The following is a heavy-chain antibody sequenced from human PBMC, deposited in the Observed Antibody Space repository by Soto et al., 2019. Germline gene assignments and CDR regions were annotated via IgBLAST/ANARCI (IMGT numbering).Heavy chain of an antibody. CDR3: TRNLDS. CDR2: IHSSGST. V-gene: IGHV4-61*08. CDR1: GGPASSGDYS. J-gene: IGHJ4*02. Sequence: SETLSLTCTVSGGPASSGDYSWNWVRQSPGKGLEWIGNIHSSGSTSYNPSLKSRVTVSVDTSKRQFSLELKSVTAADTAVYYCTRNLDSWGQGTLVTVSS.